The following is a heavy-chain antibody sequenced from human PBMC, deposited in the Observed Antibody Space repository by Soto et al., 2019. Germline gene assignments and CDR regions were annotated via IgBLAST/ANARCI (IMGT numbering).Heavy chain of an antibody. V-gene: IGHV4-34*01. J-gene: IGHJ4*02. CDR3: ARDKITGLFDY. CDR2: INHSGST. CDR1: GGVFSGFY. Sequence: LGTPSPTCAVYGGVFSGFYLAWVRQPPGTGLEWIGEINHSGSTNYNPSLKSRVTISVDTSKNQFSLKLTSVTAADTAVYYCARDKITGLFDYWGQGTLVTVSS. D-gene: IGHD2-8*02.